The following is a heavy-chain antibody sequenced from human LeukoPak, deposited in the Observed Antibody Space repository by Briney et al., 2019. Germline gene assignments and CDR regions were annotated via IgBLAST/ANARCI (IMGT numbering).Heavy chain of an antibody. CDR2: IRYDGSNK. J-gene: IGHJ4*02. V-gene: IGHV3-30*02. Sequence: GGSLRLSCAASGFTFSIYGMHWVRQAPGKGLEWVAFIRYDGSNKYYADSVKGRFTISRDNSKNTLYLQMNSLRAEDTAVYYCAKEPPVLLWFGEDGYWGQGTLVTVSS. CDR3: AKEPPVLLWFGEDGY. CDR1: GFTFSIYG. D-gene: IGHD3-10*01.